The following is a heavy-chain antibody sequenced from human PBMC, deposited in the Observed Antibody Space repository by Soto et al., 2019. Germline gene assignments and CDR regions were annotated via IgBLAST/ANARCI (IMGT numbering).Heavy chain of an antibody. V-gene: IGHV4-31*03. Sequence: PSETLSLTCTVSGGSISSGGYSWSWIRQHPGKGLEWIGCMYYSGNTYYNPSLKSRVTILIDTSKNQFSLKLSSVTAADTAVYYCTRGITVFGVVYFDYWGQGTLVTVSS. CDR2: MYYSGNT. J-gene: IGHJ4*02. CDR1: GGSISSGGYS. D-gene: IGHD3-3*01. CDR3: TRGITVFGVVYFDY.